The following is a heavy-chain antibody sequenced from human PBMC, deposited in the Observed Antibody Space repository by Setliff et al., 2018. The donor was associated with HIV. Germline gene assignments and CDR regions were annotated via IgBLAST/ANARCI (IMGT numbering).Heavy chain of an antibody. CDR2: INQDGSEK. CDR3: ARDVAVAGTEF. D-gene: IGHD6-19*01. CDR1: GFTFSNYW. J-gene: IGHJ4*02. Sequence: GGSLRLSCAASGFTFSNYWMSWVRQAPGKGLEWVAHINQDGSEKNHVDSVKGRFTISRDNAKNSLYLQMNSLRVEDTAVYFCARDVAVAGTEFWGQGTLVTVSS. V-gene: IGHV3-7*01.